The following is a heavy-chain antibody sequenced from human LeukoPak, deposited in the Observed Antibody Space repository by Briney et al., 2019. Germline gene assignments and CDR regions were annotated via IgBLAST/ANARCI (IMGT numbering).Heavy chain of an antibody. CDR2: ISSSSYI. CDR3: ARFSSTSTRDFDY. J-gene: IGHJ4*02. CDR1: GFTFNSYS. D-gene: IGHD2-2*01. V-gene: IGHV3-21*01. Sequence: GGSLRLSCAASGFTFNSYSMNWVRQAPGKGLEWVSSISSSSYIYYADSVKGRFTISRDNAKNSLYLQMNSLRAEDTAVYYCARFSSTSTRDFDYWGQGTLVTVSS.